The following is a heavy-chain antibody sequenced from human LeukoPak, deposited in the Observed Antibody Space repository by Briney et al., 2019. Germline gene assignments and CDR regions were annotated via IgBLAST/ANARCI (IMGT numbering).Heavy chain of an antibody. D-gene: IGHD2-8*01. CDR2: FTGNT. Sequence: SETLSLTCTVSGGSISSSTYHWGWIRQPPGKGLEWIGSFTGNTYSNPSLKSRVTISLDTSKNQFSLKLTSVTPADPAMYYCTRLVNGRPLDLSGQGVLVTVSS. CDR3: TRLVNGRPLDL. CDR1: GGSISSSTYH. J-gene: IGHJ4*02. V-gene: IGHV4-39*01.